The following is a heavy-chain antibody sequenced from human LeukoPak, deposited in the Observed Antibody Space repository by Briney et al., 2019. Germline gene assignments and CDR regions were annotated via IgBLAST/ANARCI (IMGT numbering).Heavy chain of an antibody. D-gene: IGHD3-10*01. Sequence: ASVKVSCKASGYTFTGYYMHWVRQAPGQGLEWMGIINPSGGSTSYAQKFQGRVTMTRDTSISTAYMELSRLRSDDTAVYYCARSSRITMVRGVNTANPFDPWGQGTLVTVSS. CDR2: INPSGGST. CDR1: GYTFTGYY. CDR3: ARSSRITMVRGVNTANPFDP. J-gene: IGHJ5*02. V-gene: IGHV1-2*02.